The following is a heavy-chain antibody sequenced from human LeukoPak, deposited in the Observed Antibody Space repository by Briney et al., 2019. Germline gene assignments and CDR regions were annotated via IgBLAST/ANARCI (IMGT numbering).Heavy chain of an antibody. CDR3: ARGPPRTGRERFFDY. D-gene: IGHD1-1*01. CDR2: IYYRGTT. V-gene: IGHV4-59*01. Sequence: SETLSLTCTVSGGSTGDYYWNWIRQPPGKGVEWIGYIYYRGTTNYNPSLNSRVTISLDSSKNQFSLRLNSVTAADTAIYYCARGPPRTGRERFFDYWGQGTLVSVSS. J-gene: IGHJ4*02. CDR1: GGSTGDYY.